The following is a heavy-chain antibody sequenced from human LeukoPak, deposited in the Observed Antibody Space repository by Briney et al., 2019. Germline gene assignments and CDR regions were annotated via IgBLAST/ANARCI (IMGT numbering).Heavy chain of an antibody. J-gene: IGHJ4*02. CDR2: IYYSGST. CDR1: GGSISSYY. Sequence: PSETLSLTCTVSGGSISSYYWSWIRQPPGKGLEWIGYIYYSGSTNYNPSLKSRVTISVDSSKNQFSLKLSSVTAADTAVYYCARARGQKRVSYYYDSSGYYNFDYWGQGTLVTVSS. CDR3: ARARGQKRVSYYYDSSGYYNFDY. D-gene: IGHD3-22*01. V-gene: IGHV4-59*01.